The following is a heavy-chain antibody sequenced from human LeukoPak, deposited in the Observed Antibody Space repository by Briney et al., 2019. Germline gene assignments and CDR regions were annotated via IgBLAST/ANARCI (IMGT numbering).Heavy chain of an antibody. V-gene: IGHV4-4*07. CDR3: ARDLRGYYFDY. J-gene: IGHJ4*02. D-gene: IGHD3-16*01. Sequence: GSLRLSCAASGFTFSSYSMNWVRQAPGKGLEWIGRIYTSGSTNYNPSLKSRVTMSVDTSKNQFSLKLSSVTAADTAVYYCARDLRGYYFDYWGQGTLVTVSS. CDR1: GFTFSSYS. CDR2: IYTSGST.